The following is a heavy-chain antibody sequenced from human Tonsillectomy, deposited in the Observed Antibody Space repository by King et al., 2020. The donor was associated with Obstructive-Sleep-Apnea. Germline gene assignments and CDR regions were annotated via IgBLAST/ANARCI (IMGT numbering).Heavy chain of an antibody. CDR3: LQWWSLQASDTAIYYCARHTHLVGWLADH. CDR2: IYPGDSDT. Sequence: EVQLVQSGAEVKKSGESLKISCKASGYSFSDNWIGWVRQVPGKGLEWMGIIYPGDSDTRYSPSFQGQVTMSADKSISPSFQGQVTMSADKSISTAYLQWWSLQASDTAIYYCARHTHLVGWLADHWGPGTLVTVSS. D-gene: IGHD2-21*02. V-gene: IGHV5-51*01. CDR1: GYSFSDNW. J-gene: IGHJ4*02.